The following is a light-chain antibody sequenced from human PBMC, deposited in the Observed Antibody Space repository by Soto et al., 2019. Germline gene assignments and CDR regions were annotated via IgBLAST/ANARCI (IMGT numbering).Light chain of an antibody. CDR1: SGHSSYA. CDR2: LNSDGSH. CDR3: QTWGTGVWV. V-gene: IGLV4-69*01. J-gene: IGLJ3*02. Sequence: QSVLTQSPSASASLGASVKLTCTLSSGHSSYAIAWHQQQPEKGPRYLMKLNSDGSHSKGAGILDRFSGSSSRAERYLTISSLQSEDEADYSCQTWGTGVWVFGGGTKLTVL.